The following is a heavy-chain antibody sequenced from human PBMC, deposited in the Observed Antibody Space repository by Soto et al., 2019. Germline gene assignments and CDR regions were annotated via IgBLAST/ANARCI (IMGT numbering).Heavy chain of an antibody. CDR2: ISAYNGNT. J-gene: IGHJ6*03. CDR3: ARDPWNGGYSGYEKLPKSYYYYYMDV. CDR1: GYTFTSYG. D-gene: IGHD5-12*01. Sequence: ASVKVSCKASGYTFTSYGISWVRQAPGQGLEWMGWISAYNGNTNYAQKLQSRVTMTTDTSTSTAYMELRSLRSDDTAVYYCARDPWNGGYSGYEKLPKSYYYYYMDVWGKGTTVTVSS. V-gene: IGHV1-18*01.